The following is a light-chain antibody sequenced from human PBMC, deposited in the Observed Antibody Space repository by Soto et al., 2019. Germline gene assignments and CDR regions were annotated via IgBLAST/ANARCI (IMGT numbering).Light chain of an antibody. V-gene: IGKV1-27*01. CDR2: AAS. CDR3: QKYYTAPHT. Sequence: DIQMTQSPSSLSASVGDTVTITCRASQGIIDYLAWYQQRPGKVPKLLIYAASTMQTGVPSRFSGSGSGTYFTLTISSLQSEDVGRYYCQKYYTAPHTFGGGTRVDIK. CDR1: QGIIDY. J-gene: IGKJ4*01.